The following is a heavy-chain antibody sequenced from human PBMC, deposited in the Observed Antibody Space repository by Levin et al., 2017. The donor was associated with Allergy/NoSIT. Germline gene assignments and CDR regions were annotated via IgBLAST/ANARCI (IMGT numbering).Heavy chain of an antibody. V-gene: IGHV4-4*02. CDR1: GASIISSNW. CDR3: ASARWDY. J-gene: IGHJ4*02. CDR2: VYHSGST. Sequence: SETLSLTCTVSGASIISSNWWSWVRQPPGKGLEWIGEVYHSGSTNYNPSLKSRVSISVDKSKNQFSLRLNSVTAADTAVYYCASARWDYWGQGTLVTVSS.